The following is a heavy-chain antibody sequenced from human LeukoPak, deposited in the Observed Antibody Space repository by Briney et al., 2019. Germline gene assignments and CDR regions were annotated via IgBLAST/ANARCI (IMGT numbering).Heavy chain of an antibody. Sequence: ASVKVSCTSSGYTFTDYYMHWVRQAPGQGLEWMGWIIPNSGDTDYAQKFQGRVTMTRDTSISTAYMELSRLRSDDTAVYYCARDKMATNPLTLPYWGQGTLITVSS. D-gene: IGHD5-24*01. V-gene: IGHV1-2*02. CDR1: GYTFTDYY. J-gene: IGHJ4*02. CDR2: IIPNSGDT. CDR3: ARDKMATNPLTLPY.